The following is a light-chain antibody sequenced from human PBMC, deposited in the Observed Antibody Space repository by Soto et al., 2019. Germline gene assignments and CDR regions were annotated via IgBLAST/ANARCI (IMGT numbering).Light chain of an antibody. CDR1: QSVSSSY. CDR2: GAS. V-gene: IGKV3D-7*01. Sequence: WERVALCRKATQSVSSSYLTWYQQKPGKAPRLLIYGASTRATGIPSRFSGSRSGPDFTLTISSLQPEDFATYYCQQSYSSPPTFGQGTKVDI. J-gene: IGKJ1*01. CDR3: QQSYSSPPT.